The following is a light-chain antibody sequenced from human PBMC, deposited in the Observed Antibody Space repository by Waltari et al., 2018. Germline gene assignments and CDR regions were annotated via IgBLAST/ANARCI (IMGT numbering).Light chain of an antibody. CDR2: EVS. CDR3: SSYTNSGNVV. V-gene: IGLV2-14*01. J-gene: IGLJ2*01. CDR1: SSDIGRYNY. Sequence: QSALTQPASVSGSPGQAITISCTGTSSDIGRYNYVSWYQQHTGKAPKLVISEVSNRPSGVSNRFSGSKSGNTASLTISGLQAEDGAHYYCSSYTNSGNVVFGGGTKLTVL.